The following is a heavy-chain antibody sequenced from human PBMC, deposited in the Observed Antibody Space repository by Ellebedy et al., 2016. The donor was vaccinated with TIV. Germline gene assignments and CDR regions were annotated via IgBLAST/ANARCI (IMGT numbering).Heavy chain of an antibody. CDR2: IYYSGGT. CDR3: ARWDREFSYGSPFFDR. V-gene: IGHV4-39*01. CDR1: GGSLSSSNYF. D-gene: IGHD5-18*01. Sequence: MPGGSLRLSCSVSGGSLSSSNYFWGWIRQPPGKGLEWIGTIYYSGGTYYNPSLKSRVTMSVDTSKNQFSLKLRSVTASDTAVYYCARWDREFSYGSPFFDRWGQGTLVTVSS. J-gene: IGHJ4*02.